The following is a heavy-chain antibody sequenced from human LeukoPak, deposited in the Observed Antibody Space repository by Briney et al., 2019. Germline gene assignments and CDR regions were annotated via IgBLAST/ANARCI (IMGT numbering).Heavy chain of an antibody. CDR1: GFTFSSYG. D-gene: IGHD6-13*01. J-gene: IGHJ2*01. V-gene: IGHV3-33*01. Sequence: PGGSLRLSCAASGFTFSSYGMHWVRQAPGKGLEWVAVIWYDGSNKYYADSVKGRFTISRDNYKNTLYLQMNSLRAEDTAVYYCARGPYSSSPEFDLWGRGTLVTVSS. CDR3: ARGPYSSSPEFDL. CDR2: IWYDGSNK.